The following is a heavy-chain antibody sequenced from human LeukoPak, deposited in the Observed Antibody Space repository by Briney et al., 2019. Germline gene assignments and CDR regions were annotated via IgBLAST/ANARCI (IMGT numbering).Heavy chain of an antibody. CDR1: GFTFNNHA. CDR2: ISGSGDNT. J-gene: IGHJ4*02. Sequence: GGSLGLSCVVSGFTFNNHAMSWVRQAPGKGLEWVSAISGSGDNTFYAGSVRGRFTISRDNSKNTLYLQMDSLRAEDTAIYYCTKDFRGSGYFFDYWGQGTPVTVSS. CDR3: TKDFRGSGYFFDY. V-gene: IGHV3-23*01. D-gene: IGHD3-10*01.